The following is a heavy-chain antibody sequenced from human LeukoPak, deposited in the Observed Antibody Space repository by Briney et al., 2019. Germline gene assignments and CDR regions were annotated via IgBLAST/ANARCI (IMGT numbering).Heavy chain of an antibody. CDR3: ARDSISGAVAGYYFDY. V-gene: IGHV3-53*01. D-gene: IGHD6-19*01. J-gene: IGHJ4*02. Sequence: GGSLRLSCAASGFTVSSNYMCWVRQAPGKGLEWVSVIYSGGSTYYADSVKGRFTISRDNSKNTLYLQMNSLRAEDTAVYYCARDSISGAVAGYYFDYWGQGTLVTVSS. CDR1: GFTVSSNY. CDR2: IYSGGST.